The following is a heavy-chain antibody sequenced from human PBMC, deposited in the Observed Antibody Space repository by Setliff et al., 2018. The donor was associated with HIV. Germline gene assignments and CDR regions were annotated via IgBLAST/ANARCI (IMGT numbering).Heavy chain of an antibody. Sequence: TSENLSLTCTVSGGSMSTYYWSWIRQPPGKGLEWIGYSYTSGSTNYNPSLRSRVTISVDTSKNHFSLRLSSVTAADTAVYYCARGEFYCGTDCYWSSFDYWGQGILVTVS. D-gene: IGHD2-21*02. CDR1: GGSMSTYY. CDR2: SYTSGST. V-gene: IGHV4-4*08. J-gene: IGHJ4*02. CDR3: ARGEFYCGTDCYWSSFDY.